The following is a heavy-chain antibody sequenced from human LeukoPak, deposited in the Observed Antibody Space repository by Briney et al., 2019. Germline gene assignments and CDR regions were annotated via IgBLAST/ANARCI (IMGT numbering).Heavy chain of an antibody. CDR2: IYYSGST. V-gene: IGHV4-59*01. CDR1: GGSISSYY. J-gene: IGHJ3*02. CDR3: ARWGRGNGWFGELLRAFDI. D-gene: IGHD3-10*01. Sequence: PSGTLSLTCTVSGGSISSYYWSWIRQPPGKGLEWIGYIYYSGSTNYNPSLKSRVTISVDTSKNQFSLKLSSVTAADTAVYYCARWGRGNGWFGELLRAFDIWGQGTMVTVSS.